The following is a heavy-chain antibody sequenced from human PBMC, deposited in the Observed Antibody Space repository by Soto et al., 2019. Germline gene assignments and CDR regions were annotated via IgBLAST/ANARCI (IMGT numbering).Heavy chain of an antibody. CDR3: ARDYGSGIFDY. CDR1: GFTVSRNN. CDR2: IYSGGRT. Sequence: EVQLVESGGGLIQPGGSRRLSWAASGFTVSRNNMSWVRQAPGKGLEWVSVIYSGGRTYYADSVKGRFTISRDNSKNTLYLQMNSLSAEDTAVYYCARDYGSGIFDYWGQGTLVTVSS. D-gene: IGHD3-10*01. V-gene: IGHV3-53*01. J-gene: IGHJ4*02.